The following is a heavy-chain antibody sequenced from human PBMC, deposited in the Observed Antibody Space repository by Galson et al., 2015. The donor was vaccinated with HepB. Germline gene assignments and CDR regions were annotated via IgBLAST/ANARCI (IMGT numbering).Heavy chain of an antibody. V-gene: IGHV5-51*01. CDR3: ARLRGSYSGDAFDI. D-gene: IGHD3-10*01. CDR2: IYPGDSDT. J-gene: IGHJ3*02. CDR1: GYSFTSHW. Sequence: QSGAEVKKSGESLKISCKGSGYSFTSHWIAWVRQMPGKGLEWMGIIYPGDSDTRYSPSFQGQVTISVDKSITTAYLQWSGLKASDTAIYYCARLRGSYSGDAFDIWGQGTLVTVSS.